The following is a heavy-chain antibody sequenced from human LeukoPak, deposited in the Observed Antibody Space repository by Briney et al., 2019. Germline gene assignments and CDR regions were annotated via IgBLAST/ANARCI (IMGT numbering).Heavy chain of an antibody. CDR3: ARKLDYSSGWYGEGWFDP. CDR2: IYYSGST. V-gene: IGHV4-59*08. Sequence: EXLXLTXTXSGGSISSYYWSWIRQPPGKGLEWIGYIYYSGSTNYNPSLKSRVTISVDTSKNQFSLKLSSVTAADTAVYYCARKLDYSSGWYGEGWFDPWGQGTLVTVSS. CDR1: GGSISSYY. D-gene: IGHD6-19*01. J-gene: IGHJ5*02.